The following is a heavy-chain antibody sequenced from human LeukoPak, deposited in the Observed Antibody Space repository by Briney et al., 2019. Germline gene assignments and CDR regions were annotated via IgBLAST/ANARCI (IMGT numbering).Heavy chain of an antibody. Sequence: GGSLRLSCAASGFTFSSYSMNWVRQAPGKGLEWVSSISSSSSCIYYADSVKGRFTISRDNAKNSLYLQMNSLRAEDTAVYYCARRYYDSSGSPRSAFDIWGQGTMVTVSS. CDR3: ARRYYDSSGSPRSAFDI. CDR2: ISSSSSCI. CDR1: GFTFSSYS. D-gene: IGHD3-22*01. J-gene: IGHJ3*02. V-gene: IGHV3-21*01.